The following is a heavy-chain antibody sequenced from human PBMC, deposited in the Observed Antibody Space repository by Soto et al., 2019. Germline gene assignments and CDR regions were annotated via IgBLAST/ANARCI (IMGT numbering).Heavy chain of an antibody. J-gene: IGHJ4*02. CDR1: GYTFTSYG. CDR2: ISAHNGNT. Sequence: QVHLVQSGAEVKKPGASVKVSCKCSGYTFTSYGITWVRQAPGQGLEWLGWISAHNGNTDYAQKVQGRVTVTRDTSTSTAYRELSTLRADDTAVYYCARGRYGDYWGQGALVTVSS. V-gene: IGHV1-18*01. CDR3: ARGRYGDY. D-gene: IGHD1-1*01.